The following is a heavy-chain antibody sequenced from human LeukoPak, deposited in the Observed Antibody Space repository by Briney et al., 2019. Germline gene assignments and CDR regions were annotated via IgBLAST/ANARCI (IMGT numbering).Heavy chain of an antibody. V-gene: IGHV4-34*01. CDR2: INHSGST. CDR3: ARDEPETVSRYYYYGMDV. J-gene: IGHJ6*02. D-gene: IGHD1-14*01. Sequence: SETLSLTCAVYGGSFSGYYWSWIRQPPGKGLEWIGEINHSGSTNYNPSLKSRVIISVDTSKNQFSLKLSSVTAADTAVYYCARDEPETVSRYYYYGMDVWGQGTTVTVSS. CDR1: GGSFSGYY.